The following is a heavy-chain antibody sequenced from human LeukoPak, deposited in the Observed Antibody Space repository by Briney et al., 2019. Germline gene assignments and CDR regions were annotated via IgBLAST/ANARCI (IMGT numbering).Heavy chain of an antibody. CDR2: VSGSGSTV. CDR1: GYTFGDHI. Sequence: GGSLRLSCAASGYTFGDHIMNWVRQLPGKRLEWVAYVSGSGSTVYYADSVKGRFTVSRDNSKSSLYLQMNSLRVEDTALYYCVRQFASWGQGTLVTVSS. V-gene: IGHV3-48*01. CDR3: VRQFAS. J-gene: IGHJ4*02.